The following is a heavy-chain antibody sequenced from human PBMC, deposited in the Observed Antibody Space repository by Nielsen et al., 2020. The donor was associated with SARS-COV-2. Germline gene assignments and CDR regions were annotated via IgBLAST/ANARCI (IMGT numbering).Heavy chain of an antibody. CDR3: ARPDCSSTSCYWGNWFDP. J-gene: IGHJ5*02. Sequence: GESLKISCAASGFTFSNYATHWVRQAPGKGLEWVAVISNDGSNKYYADSVKGRFTISSDNSKNTLYLQMNSLRAEDTAVYYCARPDCSSTSCYWGNWFDPWGQGTLVTVSS. CDR1: GFTFSNYA. D-gene: IGHD2-2*01. CDR2: ISNDGSNK. V-gene: IGHV3-30-3*01.